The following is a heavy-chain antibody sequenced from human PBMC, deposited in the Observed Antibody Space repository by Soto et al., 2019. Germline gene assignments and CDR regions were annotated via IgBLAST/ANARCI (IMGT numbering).Heavy chain of an antibody. J-gene: IGHJ2*01. D-gene: IGHD3-16*01. CDR3: AKVAGGLGYFDL. Sequence: GGSLRLSCVASGFTFSDYAMTWVRQAPGKGLEWVATISATGGNIEYTDSLKGRFTISRDNSKNTLYLQLNGLTSDDTAVHYCAKVAGGLGYFDLWGRGTLVTVSS. CDR2: ISATGGNI. V-gene: IGHV3-23*01. CDR1: GFTFSDYA.